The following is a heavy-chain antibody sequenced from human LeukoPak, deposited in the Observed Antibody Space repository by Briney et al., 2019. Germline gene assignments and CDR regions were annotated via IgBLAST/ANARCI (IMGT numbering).Heavy chain of an antibody. V-gene: IGHV4-34*01. D-gene: IGHD1-26*01. Sequence: PSETLSLTCAVYGGSFSGYYWSWIRQPPGKGLEWIGEINHSGSTNYNPSLKSRVTISVDTSKNQFSLKLSSVTAADTAVYYCARQSLVVGATTFVDYWGQGTLVTVSS. CDR1: GGSFSGYY. CDR3: ARQSLVVGATTFVDY. CDR2: INHSGST. J-gene: IGHJ4*02.